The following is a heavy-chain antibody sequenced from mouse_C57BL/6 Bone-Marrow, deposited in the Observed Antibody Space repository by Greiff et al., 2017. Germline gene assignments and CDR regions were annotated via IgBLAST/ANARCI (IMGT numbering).Heavy chain of an antibody. CDR1: GFSLTSYG. D-gene: IGHD1-1*01. V-gene: IGHV2-2*01. CDR3: ARGPYYYGSYYFDY. Sequence: VQLQQSGPGLVQPSQSLSITCTVSGFSLTSYGVHWVRQSPGKGLEWLGVIWSGGSTDYNAAFISRLSISKDNSKSQVFFKMNSLQADDTAIYYCARGPYYYGSYYFDYWGQGTTLTVSS. J-gene: IGHJ2*01. CDR2: IWSGGST.